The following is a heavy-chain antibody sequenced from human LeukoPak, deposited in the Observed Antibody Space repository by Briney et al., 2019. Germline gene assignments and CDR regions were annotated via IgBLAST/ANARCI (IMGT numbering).Heavy chain of an antibody. V-gene: IGHV2-70*04. D-gene: IGHD2-2*01. J-gene: IGHJ4*02. CDR2: LDWDDDK. CDR3: ARTYCSSTGCYENYFDY. Sequence: SGPALVKPTQTLTLTCTFSGFSLSTSGMRVSWIRHPPGKALEWLARLDWDDDKFYSTSLKTRLTISKDTSKNQVVLTMTNMDPVDTATYYCARTYCSSTGCYENYFDYWGQGTLVTVSS. CDR1: GFSLSTSGMR.